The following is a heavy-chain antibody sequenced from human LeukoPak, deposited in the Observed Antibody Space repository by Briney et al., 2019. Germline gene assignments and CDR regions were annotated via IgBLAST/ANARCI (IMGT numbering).Heavy chain of an antibody. CDR2: ISGSGGST. Sequence: GGSLRLSCAASGFTFSSYAISWVRQAPGKGLEWVSAISGSGGSTYYADSVKGRFTISRDNSKNTLYLQMNSLRAEDTAVYYCFGGRLSRHYWGQGTLVTVSS. CDR1: GFTFSSYA. J-gene: IGHJ4*02. V-gene: IGHV3-23*01. CDR3: FGGRLSRHY. D-gene: IGHD3-10*01.